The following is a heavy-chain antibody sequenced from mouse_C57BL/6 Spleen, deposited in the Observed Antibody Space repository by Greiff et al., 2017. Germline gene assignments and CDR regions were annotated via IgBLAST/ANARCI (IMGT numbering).Heavy chain of an antibody. J-gene: IGHJ2*01. CDR1: GFNIKDYY. CDR2: IDPEDGDT. V-gene: IGHV14-1*01. CDR3: TQITTVVAGLDY. Sequence: VQLQQSGAELVRPGASVKLSCTASGFNIKDYYMHWVKQRPEQGLEWIGRIDPEDGDTEYAPKFQGKATMTADTSSNTAYLQLSSLTSEDTAVYYCTQITTVVAGLDYWGQGTTLTVSS. D-gene: IGHD1-1*01.